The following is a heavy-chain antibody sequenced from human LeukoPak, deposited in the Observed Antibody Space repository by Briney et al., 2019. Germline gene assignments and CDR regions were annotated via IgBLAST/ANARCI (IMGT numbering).Heavy chain of an antibody. CDR1: GGSISSGSYY. CDR2: IYTSGST. CDR3: ARGGPTNFDY. V-gene: IGHV4-61*02. J-gene: IGHJ4*02. Sequence: SETLSLTCTVYGGSISSGSYYWSWIRQPAGKGLEWIGRIYTSGSTNYNPSLKSQVTISVDTSKNQFSLKLSSVTAADTAVYYCARGGPTNFDYWGQGTLVTVSS.